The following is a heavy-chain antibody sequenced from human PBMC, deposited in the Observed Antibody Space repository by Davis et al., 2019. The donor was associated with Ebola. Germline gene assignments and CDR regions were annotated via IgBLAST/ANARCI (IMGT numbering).Heavy chain of an antibody. V-gene: IGHV4-34*01. CDR3: ARGTVTTLGDY. J-gene: IGHJ4*02. CDR2: VNHSGST. Sequence: MPSETLSLTCAVYGGSFSGYYWSWIRQSPGKGLEWIGEVNHSGSTTYNPSLKRRVTISVDTSKSQFSLKLSSVTAADTAVYYCARGTVTTLGDYWGQGTLVTVSS. D-gene: IGHD4-11*01. CDR1: GGSFSGYY.